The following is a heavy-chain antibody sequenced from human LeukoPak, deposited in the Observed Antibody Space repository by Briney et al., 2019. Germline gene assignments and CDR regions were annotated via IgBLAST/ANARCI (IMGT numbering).Heavy chain of an antibody. CDR3: ARGNSGYYRYEYFDY. CDR2: INPSGGST. Sequence: ASVKVSCTASGYTFTSYYMHWVRQAPGQGLEWMGLINPSGGSTSYAQKFQGRVTMTRDTSTSTVYMELSSLRSEDTAVYYCARGNSGYYRYEYFDYWGQGTLVTVSS. V-gene: IGHV1-46*01. CDR1: GYTFTSYY. D-gene: IGHD3-22*01. J-gene: IGHJ4*02.